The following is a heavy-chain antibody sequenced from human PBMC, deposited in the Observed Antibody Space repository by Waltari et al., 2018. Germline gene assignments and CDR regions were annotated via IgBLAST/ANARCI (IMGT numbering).Heavy chain of an antibody. J-gene: IGHJ3*02. CDR2: IYYSGST. V-gene: IGHV4-59*01. Sequence: QVQLQESGPGLVKPSETLSLTCTVSGGSISSYYWSWIRQPPGKGLEWIGYIYYSGSTNYNPYLKSRVTISVDTSKNQFSLKLSSVTAADTAVYYCARAEVKGTSAFDIWGQGTMVTVSS. CDR3: ARAEVKGTSAFDI. CDR1: GGSISSYY.